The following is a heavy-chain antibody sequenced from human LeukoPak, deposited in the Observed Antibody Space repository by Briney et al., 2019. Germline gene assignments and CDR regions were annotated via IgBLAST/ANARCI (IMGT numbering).Heavy chain of an antibody. J-gene: IGHJ4*02. Sequence: SETRSLTCTVSGGSISSDYWNWIRQPPGKGLEWIGYIYYSGNTNYNPSLKSRVTISVDTSKNQFSLKLNSVTAADTALYYCARDPYGPSGYFDYWGQGTLVTVSS. V-gene: IGHV4-59*01. CDR2: IYYSGNT. CDR3: ARDPYGPSGYFDY. D-gene: IGHD3-10*01. CDR1: GGSISSDY.